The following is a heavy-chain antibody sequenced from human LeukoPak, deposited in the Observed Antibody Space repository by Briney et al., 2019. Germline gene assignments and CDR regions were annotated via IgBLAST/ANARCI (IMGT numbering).Heavy chain of an antibody. CDR1: GGSFSGYY. V-gene: IGHV4-4*07. D-gene: IGHD2-2*01. J-gene: IGHJ3*02. CDR3: ARDVVVPAARAFDI. CDR2: IYTSGST. Sequence: PSETLSLTCAVYGGSFSGYYWSWIRQPAGKGLEWIGRIYTSGSTNYNPSLKSRVTMSVDTSKNQFSLKLSSVTAADTAVYYCARDVVVPAARAFDIWSQGTMVTVSS.